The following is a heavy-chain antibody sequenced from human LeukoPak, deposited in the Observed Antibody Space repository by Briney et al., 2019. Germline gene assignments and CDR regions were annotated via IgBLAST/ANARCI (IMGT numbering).Heavy chain of an antibody. CDR1: GFTFSSYG. J-gene: IGHJ4*02. CDR2: ISGSGGST. CDR3: AKEGPVNSSGFNYFDY. V-gene: IGHV3-23*01. D-gene: IGHD3-22*01. Sequence: GGTLRLSCAASGFTFSSYGMSWVRQAPGKGLEWVSAISGSGGSTYYADSVKGRFTISRDNSKNTLYLQMNSLRAEDTAVYYCAKEGPVNSSGFNYFDYWGQGTLVTVSS.